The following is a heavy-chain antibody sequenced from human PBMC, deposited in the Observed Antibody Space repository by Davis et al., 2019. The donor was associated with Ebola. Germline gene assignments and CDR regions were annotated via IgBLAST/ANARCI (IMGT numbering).Heavy chain of an antibody. D-gene: IGHD3-3*01. CDR3: ARQHDFWLTRYGMDV. V-gene: IGHV5-51*01. CDR2: IYPGDSDT. CDR1: GYSFTTYW. Sequence: PGGSLRLSCKGSGYSFTTYWIAWVCQTPAKGLEWKGIIYPGDSDTRYSPSFQGQVTISADKSISTAYLQWSSLKASDTAMYYCARQHDFWLTRYGMDVWGKGTTVTVSS. J-gene: IGHJ6*04.